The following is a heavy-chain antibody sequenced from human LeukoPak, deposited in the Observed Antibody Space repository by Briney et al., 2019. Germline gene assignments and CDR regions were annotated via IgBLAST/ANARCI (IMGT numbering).Heavy chain of an antibody. J-gene: IGHJ4*02. D-gene: IGHD3-3*01. CDR1: GFTFSNYA. Sequence: PGGSLRLSCVASGFTFSNYAMHWVRQAPGKGLEWVAVISYDGSSKYYADSVKGRFTISRDNPKNTPYLQMNSLRAEDTAVYYCSRLPFATWITTFGVGVNDYWGQGTLVTVSS. CDR3: SRLPFATWITTFGVGVNDY. V-gene: IGHV3-30-3*01. CDR2: ISYDGSSK.